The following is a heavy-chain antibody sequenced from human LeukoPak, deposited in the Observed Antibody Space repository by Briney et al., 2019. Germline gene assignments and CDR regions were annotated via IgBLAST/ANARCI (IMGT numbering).Heavy chain of an antibody. D-gene: IGHD3-10*01. V-gene: IGHV3-48*03. CDR2: ISSSGTTI. Sequence: PGGPLRLSCAASGFTFSSYEMNWVRQAPGKGLEWVSYISSSGTTIYYADSVKGRFTISRDYAKKSLYLQMNSLRAEDTAVYYCARVPYLSFGEAYFDYWGQGTLVTVSS. J-gene: IGHJ4*02. CDR3: ARVPYLSFGEAYFDY. CDR1: GFTFSSYE.